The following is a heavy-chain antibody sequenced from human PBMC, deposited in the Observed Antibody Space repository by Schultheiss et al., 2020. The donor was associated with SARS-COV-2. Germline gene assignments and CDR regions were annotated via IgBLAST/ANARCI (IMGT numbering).Heavy chain of an antibody. V-gene: IGHV4-34*01. CDR2: INHSGST. Sequence: SQTLSLTCAVYGGSFSGYYWSWIRQPPGKGLEWIGEINHSGSTNYNPSLKSRVTISVDTSKNQFSLKLSSVTAADTAVYYCARVIVGGYYYYMDVWGKGTTVTVSS. J-gene: IGHJ6*03. D-gene: IGHD2-15*01. CDR1: GGSFSGYY. CDR3: ARVIVGGYYYYMDV.